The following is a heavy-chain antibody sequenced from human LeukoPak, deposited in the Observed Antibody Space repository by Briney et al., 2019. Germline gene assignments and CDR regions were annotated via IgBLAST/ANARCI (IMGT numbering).Heavy chain of an antibody. CDR2: ITGDGRST. J-gene: IGHJ3*02. D-gene: IGHD2-15*01. Sequence: GGSLRLSCAASGFTFHLYAMHWVRLAPGKGLEWVSLITGDGRSTYYADSVKGRFTISRDNSKNTLYLQMNSLRAEDTAVYYCARVYCSGGSCYSRAFDIWGQGTMVTVSP. CDR1: GFTFHLYA. V-gene: IGHV3-43*02. CDR3: ARVYCSGGSCYSRAFDI.